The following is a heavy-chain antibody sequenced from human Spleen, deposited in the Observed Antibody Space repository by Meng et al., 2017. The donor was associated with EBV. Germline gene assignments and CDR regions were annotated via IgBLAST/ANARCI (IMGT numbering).Heavy chain of an antibody. V-gene: IGHV7-4-1*02. Sequence: VHLVQAGSEFKKPGASVKVSCKASGYTFTSDSMHWVRQAPGQGPEWMGWINTRTGNPMYAQGFTGRFVFSLDTSVSTAYLQISSLEAEDTAVYYCARQSPIAATPTGLDPWGQGTLVTVSS. J-gene: IGHJ5*02. CDR1: GYTFTSDS. D-gene: IGHD6-25*01. CDR2: INTRTGNP. CDR3: ARQSPIAATPTGLDP.